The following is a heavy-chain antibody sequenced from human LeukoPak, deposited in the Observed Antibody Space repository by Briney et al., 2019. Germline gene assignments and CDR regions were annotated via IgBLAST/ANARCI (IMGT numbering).Heavy chain of an antibody. J-gene: IGHJ4*02. D-gene: IGHD3-22*01. CDR1: GFTFSSYA. CDR2: ISGSGDNT. Sequence: GGSLRLSCAASGFTFSSYAMSWFRQDPGKGLEWVSGISGSGDNTYYADSVRGRFTISRDNSKNTLYVQVNSLGTEDTAAYYCAKGSYYDSSGSFYFDYWGQGTLVTVSS. V-gene: IGHV3-23*01. CDR3: AKGSYYDSSGSFYFDY.